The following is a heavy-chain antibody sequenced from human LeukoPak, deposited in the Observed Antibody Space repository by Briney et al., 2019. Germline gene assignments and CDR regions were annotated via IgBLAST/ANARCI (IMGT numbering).Heavy chain of an antibody. D-gene: IGHD2-8*01. CDR3: AKDPRINGWYFDL. CDR2: ISWDGGGT. J-gene: IGHJ2*01. CDR1: GFTFDDYT. Sequence: GGSLRLSCAASGFTFDDYTMHWVRQTPEKGLEWVSLISWDGGGTYYADSVKGRFTISRDNSKNSLYLQMNSLRTEDTALYYCAKDPRINGWYFDLWGRGTLVTVSS. V-gene: IGHV3-43*01.